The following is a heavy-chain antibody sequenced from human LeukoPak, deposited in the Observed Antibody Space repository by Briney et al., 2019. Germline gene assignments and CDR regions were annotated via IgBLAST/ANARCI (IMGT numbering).Heavy chain of an antibody. V-gene: IGHV4-59*01. CDR1: GGSISSYY. CDR2: MYYSGSP. J-gene: IGHJ4*02. CDR3: ARSLMATSAYDY. Sequence: SETLSLTCSVSGGSISSYYWSWIRQPPGKGLEWIGYMYYSGSPNYNPSLKSRVTISVDTSKNQFSLKLSSVTAADTAVYYCARSLMATSAYDYWGQGTLVTVSS. D-gene: IGHD5-24*01.